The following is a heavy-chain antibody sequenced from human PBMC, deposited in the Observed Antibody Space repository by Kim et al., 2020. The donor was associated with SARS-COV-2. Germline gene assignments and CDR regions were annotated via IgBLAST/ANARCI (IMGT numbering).Heavy chain of an antibody. J-gene: IGHJ4*02. CDR3: ASGSSWYREFDY. CDR2: FYTSGNT. D-gene: IGHD6-13*01. CDR1: GGSISSFY. Sequence: SETLSLTCAVSGGSISSFYWTWVRQPSGRGLEWIGRFYTSGNTNYNPSLKSRATMSVDTSKNQFSLRLSSVPAADTAVYYCASGSSWYREFDYWGLGTL. V-gene: IGHV4-4*07.